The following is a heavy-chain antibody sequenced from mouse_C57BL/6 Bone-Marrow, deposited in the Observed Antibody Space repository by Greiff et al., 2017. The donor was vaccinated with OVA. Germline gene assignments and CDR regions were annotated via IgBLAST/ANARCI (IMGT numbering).Heavy chain of an antibody. CDR3: ARYSNYRVYYYAMDY. CDR1: GYTFTSYD. Sequence: QVQLKEFGPELVKPGASVKLSCKASGYTFTSYDINWVKQRPGQGLEWIGWIYPRDGSTKYNEKFKGKATLTVDTSSSTGYMELHSLTSEDSAVYFCARYSNYRVYYYAMDYWGQGTSVTVSS. D-gene: IGHD2-5*01. CDR2: IYPRDGST. J-gene: IGHJ4*01. V-gene: IGHV1-85*01.